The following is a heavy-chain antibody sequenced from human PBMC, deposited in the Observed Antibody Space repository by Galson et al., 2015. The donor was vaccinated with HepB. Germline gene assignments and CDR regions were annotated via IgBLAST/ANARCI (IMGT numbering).Heavy chain of an antibody. V-gene: IGHV3-74*01. D-gene: IGHD3-10*01. J-gene: IGHJ6*02. Sequence: SLRLSCAASGFTFSSYWMHWVRHAPGKGLVWVSRINSDGRSTSYADSVEGRFTISRDNAKNTLSLQMNSLRAEDTAVYYCARGPAPYYPFRVDYYHYYGMDVWGQGTTVTVSS. CDR2: INSDGRST. CDR3: ARGPAPYYPFRVDYYHYYGMDV. CDR1: GFTFSSYW.